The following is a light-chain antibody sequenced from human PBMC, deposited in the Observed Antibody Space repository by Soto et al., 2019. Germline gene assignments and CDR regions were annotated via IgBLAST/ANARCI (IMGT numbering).Light chain of an antibody. Sequence: QSVLTQPACVSGSPGRSGTISYTGTSTDVGDFNYVSWYQHLPGRAPKLIIYDVTNRPSGISYRFSASKSGRTASLTISGLQAEDEADYYCSSYSSSTTHVVFGGGTKLTVL. J-gene: IGLJ2*01. V-gene: IGLV2-14*03. CDR2: DVT. CDR3: SSYSSSTTHVV. CDR1: STDVGDFNY.